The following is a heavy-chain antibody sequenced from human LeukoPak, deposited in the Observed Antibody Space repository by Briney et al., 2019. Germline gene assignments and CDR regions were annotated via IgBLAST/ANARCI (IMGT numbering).Heavy chain of an antibody. J-gene: IGHJ3*02. Sequence: GGSLSLSCAASGFTLSSYWMSWVRQAPGKGLEWISYISGGGGTRYYADSVRGRFTISRDDTKNSLYLQMNNLRADDTAVYYCAKEFTPESSGFDAFDIWGQGTTVTISS. CDR3: AKEFTPESSGFDAFDI. CDR1: GFTLSSYW. CDR2: ISGGGGTR. V-gene: IGHV3-48*03. D-gene: IGHD3-22*01.